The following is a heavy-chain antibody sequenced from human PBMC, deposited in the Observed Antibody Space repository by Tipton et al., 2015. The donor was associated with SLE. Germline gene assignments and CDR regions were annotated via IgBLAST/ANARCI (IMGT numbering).Heavy chain of an antibody. J-gene: IGHJ6*02. CDR2: ISSSSSYI. V-gene: IGHV3-21*01. CDR1: GFTSSSYS. Sequence: SLRLSCAASGFTSSSYSMNWVRQAPGKGLEWVSSISSSSSYIYYADSVKGRFTISRDNAKNSLYLQMNTLRVDDTAVYYCAKGGLGMDVWGQGTTVTVSS. CDR3: AKGGLGMDV. D-gene: IGHD1-26*01.